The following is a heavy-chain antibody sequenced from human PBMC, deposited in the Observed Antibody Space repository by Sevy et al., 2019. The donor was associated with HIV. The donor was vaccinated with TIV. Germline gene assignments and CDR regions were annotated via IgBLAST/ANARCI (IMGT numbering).Heavy chain of an antibody. CDR3: ARAAYCSSISCYAKNYYYYGMDV. CDR1: GFTFSDYY. J-gene: IGHJ6*02. Sequence: GGSLRLSCAASGFTFSDYYMSWIRQAPGKGLEWVSYISSSSSYTNYADSVKGRFTISRDNAKNSLYLQMNSLRAEDTDVYYCARAAYCSSISCYAKNYYYYGMDVWGQGTTVTVSS. CDR2: ISSSSSYT. V-gene: IGHV3-11*06. D-gene: IGHD2-2*01.